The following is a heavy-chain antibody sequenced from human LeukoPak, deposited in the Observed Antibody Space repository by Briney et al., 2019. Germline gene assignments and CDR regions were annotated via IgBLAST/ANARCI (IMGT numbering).Heavy chain of an antibody. D-gene: IGHD4-11*01. CDR1: GGSISSYY. J-gene: IGHJ6*03. CDR3: AREKSYRNYPYYYYYMDV. CDR2: IYTSGST. V-gene: IGHV4-4*07. Sequence: PSETLSLTCTVSGGSISSYYWSWIRQPAGKGLEWIGRIYTSGSTNYNPSLKSRVTMSVDTSKNQFSLKLSSVTAADTAVYYCAREKSYRNYPYYYYYMDVWGKGTTVTVSS.